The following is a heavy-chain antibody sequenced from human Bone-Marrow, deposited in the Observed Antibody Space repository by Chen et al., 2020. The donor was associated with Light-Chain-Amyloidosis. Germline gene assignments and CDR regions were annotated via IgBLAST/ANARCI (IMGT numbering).Heavy chain of an antibody. CDR2: IYTTGST. Sequence: QVQLQESGPRLVKPSQTLTITCTVSDGSITSGVYYWNWIRQPAGKGLEWIGHIYTTGSTKYNPSLRSRLTISIDTSKSQFSLRLASVTAADTAIYYCTRDAITSGGVVVPDSWGQGTLVTVSS. J-gene: IGHJ4*02. D-gene: IGHD3-16*02. CDR1: DGSITSGVYY. V-gene: IGHV4-61*02. CDR3: TRDAITSGGVVVPDS.